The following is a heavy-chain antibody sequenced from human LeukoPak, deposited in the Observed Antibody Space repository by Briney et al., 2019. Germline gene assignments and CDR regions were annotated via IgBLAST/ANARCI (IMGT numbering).Heavy chain of an antibody. D-gene: IGHD2-21*02. J-gene: IGHJ6*02. V-gene: IGHV3-53*01. CDR1: GFTVSSNY. CDR3: ARDSETETGWYYYGMDV. CDR2: LYSGGSA. Sequence: GGSLRLSCAASGFTVSSNYMNWVRQAPGKGLEWIAVLYSGGSAYYADSVKGRFTISRDNSKNTLYLQIYSLRAEDTAVYYCARDSETETGWYYYGMDVWGQGTTVTVSS.